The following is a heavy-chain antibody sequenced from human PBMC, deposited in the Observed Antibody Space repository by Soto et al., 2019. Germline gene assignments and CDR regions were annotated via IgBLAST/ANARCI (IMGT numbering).Heavy chain of an antibody. CDR1: GADINSGGFT. Sequence: SETLSLTCSVSGADINSGGFTWTWIRQHAGKGLEWLGYISHSGSTDYNPSLKSRVTISVDTSKNQFSLKLSSVTAADTAVYYCARRGYDFWSGYYYYGMDVWGQGTTVTVSS. CDR3: ARRGYDFWSGYYYYGMDV. J-gene: IGHJ6*02. D-gene: IGHD3-3*01. V-gene: IGHV4-31*03. CDR2: ISHSGST.